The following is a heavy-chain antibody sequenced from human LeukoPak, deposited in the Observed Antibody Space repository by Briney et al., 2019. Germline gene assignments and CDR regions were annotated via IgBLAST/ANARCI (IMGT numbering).Heavy chain of an antibody. CDR1: GYIFTNYA. CDR2: IKTSTGNP. CDR3: ARDQDVMVRGDV. V-gene: IGHV7-4-1*02. Sequence: ASVKVSCKASGYIFTNYAMNWVRQAPGQGLEWMGYIKTSTGNPTYAQGFRGRFVFSLDTSVSTAYLQINNLKTEDTAVYYCARDQDVMVRGDVWGQGTMVTVSS. J-gene: IGHJ3*01. D-gene: IGHD3-10*01.